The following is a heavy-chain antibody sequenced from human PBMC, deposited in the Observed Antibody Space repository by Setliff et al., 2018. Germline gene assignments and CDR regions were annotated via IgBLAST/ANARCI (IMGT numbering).Heavy chain of an antibody. CDR1: GHTLTELS. J-gene: IGHJ3*02. CDR3: ATDRVNYDFWSGYWLSGAFDI. V-gene: IGHV1-24*01. CDR2: FDPEDGET. D-gene: IGHD3-3*01. Sequence: GASVKVSCKVSGHTLTELSMHWVRQAPGKGLEWMGGFDPEDGETIYAQKFQGRVTMTEDTSTDTAYMELSSLRSEDTAVYYCATDRVNYDFWSGYWLSGAFDIWGQGTMVTVSS.